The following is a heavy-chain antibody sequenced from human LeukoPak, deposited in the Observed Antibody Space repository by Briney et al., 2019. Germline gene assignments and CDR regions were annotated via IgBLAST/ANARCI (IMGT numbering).Heavy chain of an antibody. V-gene: IGHV1-2*02. CDR3: ARGSIVGATFDYFDY. CDR2: INPNSGGT. D-gene: IGHD1-26*01. Sequence: GASVKVSCKASGYTFTGYYIHWVRQAPGQGLEWMGWINPNSGGTNYAQKFQGRVTMTRDTSISTAYKDLSRLRSDDTAVYYCARGSIVGATFDYFDYWGQGTLVTVSS. J-gene: IGHJ4*02. CDR1: GYTFTGYY.